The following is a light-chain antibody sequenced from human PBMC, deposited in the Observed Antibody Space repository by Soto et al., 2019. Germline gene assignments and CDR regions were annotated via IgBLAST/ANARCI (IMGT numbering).Light chain of an antibody. V-gene: IGLV2-8*01. CDR3: SSYSGNHIV. J-gene: IGLJ2*01. CDR2: EIT. Sequence: QSALTQPPSASGSPGQAVTISCSGTSNDLGGFFYVSWYQQHPGKAPKRIIFEITKRAAGVPDRVSGSKSGNSASLTVSGLQPGDEPDYYCSSYSGNHIVFGGGTQLTVL. CDR1: SNDLGGFFY.